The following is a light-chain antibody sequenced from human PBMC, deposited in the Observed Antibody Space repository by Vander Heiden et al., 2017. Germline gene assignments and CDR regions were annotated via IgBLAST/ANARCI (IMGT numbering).Light chain of an antibody. CDR2: QDS. J-gene: IGLJ2*01. V-gene: IGLV3-1*01. CDR3: QAVVSSTYVV. CDR1: KLGDKY. Sequence: SYALTPPPSVSVSPGRTASITCSGDKLGDKYACWSKQKPGQSPVLVLYQDSKRSAGITARFSGSNSGNTATLTISGSKAMDDADYYGQAVVSSTYVVFGGGTKLTVL.